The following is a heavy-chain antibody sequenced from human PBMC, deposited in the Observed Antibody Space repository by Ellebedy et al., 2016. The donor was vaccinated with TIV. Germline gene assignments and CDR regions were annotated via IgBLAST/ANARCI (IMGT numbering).Heavy chain of an antibody. CDR1: GYTFTGYY. Sequence: ASVKVSXXASGYTFTGYYMHWVRQAPGQGLEWMGWINPNSGGTNYAQKFQGWVTMTRDTSISTAYMELSRLRSDDTAVYYCARDGDYYDSSGPRAYPYYYYYGMDVWGQGTTVTVSS. CDR2: INPNSGGT. J-gene: IGHJ6*02. D-gene: IGHD3-22*01. CDR3: ARDGDYYDSSGPRAYPYYYYYGMDV. V-gene: IGHV1-2*04.